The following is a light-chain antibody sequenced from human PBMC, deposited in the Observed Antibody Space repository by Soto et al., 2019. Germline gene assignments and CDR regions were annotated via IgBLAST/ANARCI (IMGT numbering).Light chain of an antibody. CDR3: CLYAGSTFRV. Sequence: QPVLTQPASVSGSPGQSITISCSGTSSDVGNYNLVSWYQQHPGEAPKLMIYEVSKRPSGVSNRFSGSKSGNTASLTISGLQAEDEAYYYCCLYAGSTFRVFGGGTKLTVL. J-gene: IGLJ2*01. V-gene: IGLV2-23*02. CDR1: SSDVGNYNL. CDR2: EVS.